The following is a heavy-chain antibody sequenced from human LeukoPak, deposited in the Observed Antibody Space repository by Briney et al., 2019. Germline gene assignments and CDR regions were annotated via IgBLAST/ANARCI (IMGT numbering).Heavy chain of an antibody. CDR2: LSYTGKT. D-gene: IGHD1-26*01. Sequence: PSETLSLTCVVSGASVTSSHWNWIRQLPGKGLEWIGCLSYTGKTDYNPSLTSRVTISLDTSKNQVSRKLKSVTVADTAVYYCSEGYLEPFDHWGQGTLVTVSS. V-gene: IGHV4-59*02. J-gene: IGHJ4*02. CDR1: GASVTSSH. CDR3: SEGYLEPFDH.